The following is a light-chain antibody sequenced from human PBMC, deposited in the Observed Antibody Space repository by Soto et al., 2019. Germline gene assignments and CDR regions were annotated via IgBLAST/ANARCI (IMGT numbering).Light chain of an antibody. CDR1: QSISSY. V-gene: IGKV1-39*01. CDR2: AAS. CDR3: QQRYSTPQLS. Sequence: DIQMTQSPSSLSASVGDRVTITCRASQSISSYLNWYQQKPGKAPKLLIYAASSLQSGVPSRFSGRGSGTDFTLTISSLQPEDFATYYCQQRYSTPQLSFGGGTQVEIK. J-gene: IGKJ4*01.